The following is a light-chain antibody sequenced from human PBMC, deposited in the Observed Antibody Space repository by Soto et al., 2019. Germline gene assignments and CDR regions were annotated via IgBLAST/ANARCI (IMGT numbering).Light chain of an antibody. CDR1: QSLLSSRNGRHT. Sequence: DIVLTQSPEFLAVSLGERATIKCRSSQSLLSSRNGRHTLSWLQKKPGQPPRLLIYWASTRHSGVPDRFSGRASGTAFTLAISSLQPEDVAVYYCQQHLDFLVTFGGGTKVDIK. J-gene: IGKJ4*01. CDR3: QQHLDFLVT. V-gene: IGKV4-1*01. CDR2: WAS.